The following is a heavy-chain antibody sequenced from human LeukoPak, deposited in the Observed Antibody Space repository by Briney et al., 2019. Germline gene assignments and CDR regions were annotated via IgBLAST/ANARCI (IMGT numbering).Heavy chain of an antibody. CDR1: GGSISSYY. V-gene: IGHV4-59*01. CDR3: ARAFGCSSTSCYPNGGFYFDY. CDR2: IYYSGST. J-gene: IGHJ4*02. Sequence: SETLSLTCTVSGGSISSYYWSWIRQPPGKGLEWIGYIYYSGSTNYNPSLKSRVTISVDTSKNQFSLKLSSVTAADTAVYYCARAFGCSSTSCYPNGGFYFDYWGQGTLVTVSS. D-gene: IGHD2-2*01.